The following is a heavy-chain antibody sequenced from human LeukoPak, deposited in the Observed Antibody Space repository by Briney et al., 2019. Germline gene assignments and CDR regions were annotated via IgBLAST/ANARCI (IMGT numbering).Heavy chain of an antibody. D-gene: IGHD3-3*01. CDR1: GYTFTSYG. J-gene: IGHJ4*02. Sequence: GASVKVSCKASGYTFTSYGISWVRQAPGQGLEWMGWISAYNGNTNYAQKLQGRVTMTTDTSTSTAYMELRSLRSDDTAVCYCARVGTYYDFWSGYYKGGHFDYWGQGTLVTVSS. CDR3: ARVGTYYDFWSGYYKGGHFDY. CDR2: ISAYNGNT. V-gene: IGHV1-18*01.